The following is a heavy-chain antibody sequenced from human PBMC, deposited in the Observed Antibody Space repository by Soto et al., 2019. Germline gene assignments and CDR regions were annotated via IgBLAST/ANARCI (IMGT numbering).Heavy chain of an antibody. J-gene: IGHJ5*02. V-gene: IGHV4-34*01. CDR2: INHSGST. D-gene: IGHD3-22*01. Sequence: SETLSLTCTVSGGSISSYYWSWIRQPPGKGLEWIGEINHSGSTNYNPSLKSRVTISVDTSKNQFSLKLSSVTAADTAVYYCARAPNYYDSSGYPGNWFDPWGQGTLVTVSS. CDR3: ARAPNYYDSSGYPGNWFDP. CDR1: GGSISSYY.